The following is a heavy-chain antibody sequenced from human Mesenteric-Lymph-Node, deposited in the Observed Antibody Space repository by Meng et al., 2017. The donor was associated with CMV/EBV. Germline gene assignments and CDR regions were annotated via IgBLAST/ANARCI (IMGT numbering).Heavy chain of an antibody. V-gene: IGHV4-34*01. D-gene: IGHD2-2*01. CDR3: ARAGCSSTSCYAGDY. CDR2: INHSGST. Sequence: CGGSFSGYYWSWIRQPPGKGLEWIGEINHSGSTNYNPSLKSRVTISVDTSKNQFSLKLSSVTAADTAVYYCARAGCSSTSCYAGDYWGQGTLVTVSS. CDR1: GGSFSGYY. J-gene: IGHJ4*02.